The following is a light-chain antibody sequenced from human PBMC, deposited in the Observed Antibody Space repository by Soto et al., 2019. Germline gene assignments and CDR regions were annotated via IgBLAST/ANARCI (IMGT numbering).Light chain of an antibody. CDR1: QSVSSSY. V-gene: IGKV3-20*01. Sequence: EIVLTQSPGTLSLSPGQRATLSCRASQSVSSSYLAWYQQKPGQAPRLLIYGASSRATGTPDRFSGSGSGTDFTLTISRLEPEDFAVYYCQHYDISLIFGPGTKVDIK. CDR2: GAS. CDR3: QHYDISLI. J-gene: IGKJ3*01.